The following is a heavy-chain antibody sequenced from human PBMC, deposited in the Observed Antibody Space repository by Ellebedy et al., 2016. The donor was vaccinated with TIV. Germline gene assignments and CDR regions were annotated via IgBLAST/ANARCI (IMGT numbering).Heavy chain of an antibody. Sequence: GESLKISXAASGFTFSSYSMNWVRQAPGKGLEWVSSISSSSSYIYYADSVKGRFTISRDNAKNSLYLQMNSLRAEDTAVYYCAREYNWNYGGNFDYWGQGTLVTVSS. CDR3: AREYNWNYGGNFDY. CDR1: GFTFSSYS. J-gene: IGHJ4*02. D-gene: IGHD1-7*01. CDR2: ISSSSSYI. V-gene: IGHV3-21*04.